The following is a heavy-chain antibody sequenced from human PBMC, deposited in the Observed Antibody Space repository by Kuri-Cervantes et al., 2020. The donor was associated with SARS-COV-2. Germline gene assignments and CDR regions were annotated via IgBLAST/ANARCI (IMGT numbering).Heavy chain of an antibody. D-gene: IGHD1-26*01. CDR3: AKGVGATR. CDR1: GFTFSSYA. V-gene: IGHV3-23*01. CDR2: ISGSGGST. J-gene: IGHJ4*02. Sequence: ETLSLTCAASGFTFSSYAMSWVRQAPGKGLEWVSAISGSGGSTYYADSVKGRFTISRDNSKNTLYLQMNSLRAEDTAVYYCAKGVGATRWGQGTLVTVSS.